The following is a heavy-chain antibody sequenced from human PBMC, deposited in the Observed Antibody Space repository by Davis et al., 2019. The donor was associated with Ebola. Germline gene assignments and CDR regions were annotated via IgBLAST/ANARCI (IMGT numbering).Heavy chain of an antibody. CDR1: GGSISSSNW. J-gene: IGHJ5*02. Sequence: MPSETLSLTCAVSGGSISSSNWWSWVRQPPGKGLEWIGEIYHSGSTNYNPSLKSRVTISVDKSKNQFSLKLSSVTAADTAVYYCARAMSVSYSWFDPWGQGTLVTVSS. V-gene: IGHV4-4*02. CDR2: IYHSGST. CDR3: ARAMSVSYSWFDP. D-gene: IGHD1-26*01.